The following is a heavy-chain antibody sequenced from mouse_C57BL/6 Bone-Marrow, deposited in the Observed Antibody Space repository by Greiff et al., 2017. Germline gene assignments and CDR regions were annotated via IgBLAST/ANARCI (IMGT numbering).Heavy chain of an antibody. Sequence: EVKVVESGGGLVKPGGSLKLSCAASGFTFSDYGLHWVRQAPEKGLEWVSYISSGSSTIYYADTVKGRFTISRDTAKNTLFLQMTSLRSEDTAMYYCARHWYYCDDWGQGTTLTVSS. J-gene: IGHJ2*01. CDR2: ISSGSSTI. D-gene: IGHD4-1*01. CDR1: GFTFSDYG. V-gene: IGHV5-17*01. CDR3: ARHWYYCDD.